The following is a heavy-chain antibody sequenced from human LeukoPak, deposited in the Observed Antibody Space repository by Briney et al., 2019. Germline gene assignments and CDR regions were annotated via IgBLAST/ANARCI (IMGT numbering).Heavy chain of an antibody. Sequence: GGSLRLSCAASGFTFSSYWMHWVRQAPGKGLVWVSRIDGDGSSASSADSVKGRFTISRDNSKNTLYLQMSSLRAEDTAVYYCARVGHDYDVDYWGHGTLVTVSS. CDR2: IDGDGSSA. CDR3: ARVGHDYDVDY. J-gene: IGHJ4*01. D-gene: IGHD4-17*01. V-gene: IGHV3-74*01. CDR1: GFTFSSYW.